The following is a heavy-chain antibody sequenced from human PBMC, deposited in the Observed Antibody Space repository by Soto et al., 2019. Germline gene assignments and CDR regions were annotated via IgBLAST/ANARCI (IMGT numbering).Heavy chain of an antibody. D-gene: IGHD2-21*02. CDR3: ASSLVVVTVITYSYYYYRMDV. CDR2: IIPIFGTA. CDR1: GGTFSSHA. Sequence: QVQLVQSGAEVKKPGSSVKVSCKASGGTFSSHAISWVRQAPGQGPEWMGGIIPIFGTANYAQKFQGRVTITADESKSTAYMELSSLRSEDTAVYYCASSLVVVTVITYSYYYYRMDVWGQGTTVTVS. J-gene: IGHJ6*02. V-gene: IGHV1-69*01.